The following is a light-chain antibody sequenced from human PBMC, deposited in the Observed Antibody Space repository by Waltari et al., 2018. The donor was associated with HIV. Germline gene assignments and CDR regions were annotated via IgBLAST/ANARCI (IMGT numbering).Light chain of an antibody. CDR3: NSYTTSSTLHVV. CDR1: SRDVGGDNY. J-gene: IGLJ2*01. Sequence: QSALTQPASVSGSHGQSITISCPGTSRDVGGDNYASRFQHHPGKAPKLMIYDVSNRPSGVSNRFSGSKSGNTASLTISGLQAEDEADYYCNSYTTSSTLHVVFGGGTKLTVL. CDR2: DVS. V-gene: IGLV2-14*03.